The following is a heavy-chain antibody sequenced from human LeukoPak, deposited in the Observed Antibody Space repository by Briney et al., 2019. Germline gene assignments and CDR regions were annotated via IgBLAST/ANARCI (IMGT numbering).Heavy chain of an antibody. V-gene: IGHV1-69*05. D-gene: IGHD2-15*01. J-gene: IGHJ4*02. CDR2: IIPIFGTA. Sequence: SVKVSCKASGGTFSSYAISWVRQAPGQGLEWMGGIIPIFGTANYAQKFQGRVTITTDESTSTAYMELSSLRSEDTAVYYCASMVVAATKRAGYFVYWGQGTLVTVSS. CDR3: ASMVVAATKRAGYFVY. CDR1: GGTFSSYA.